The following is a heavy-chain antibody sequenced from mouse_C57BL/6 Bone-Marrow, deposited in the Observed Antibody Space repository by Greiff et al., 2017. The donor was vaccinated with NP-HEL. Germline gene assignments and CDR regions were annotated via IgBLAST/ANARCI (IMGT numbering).Heavy chain of an antibody. Sequence: VQLQQSGPELVKPGASVKISCKASGYAFSSSWMNWVKQRPGKGLEWIGRIYPGDGDTNYNGKFKGKATLTADKSSSTAYMQLSSLTSEDSAVYFCARCRLLRYGFEYWGQGTTLTVSS. J-gene: IGHJ2*01. CDR2: IYPGDGDT. CDR3: ARCRLLRYGFEY. D-gene: IGHD1-1*01. V-gene: IGHV1-82*01. CDR1: GYAFSSSW.